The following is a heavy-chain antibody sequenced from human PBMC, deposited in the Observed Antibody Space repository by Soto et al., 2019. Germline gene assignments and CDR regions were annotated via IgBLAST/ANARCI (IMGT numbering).Heavy chain of an antibody. V-gene: IGHV3-11*01. J-gene: IGHJ4*02. CDR3: ARDLGYYESSGYFDY. CDR1: GFTFSDYY. D-gene: IGHD3-22*01. Sequence: GGYRILSCAASGFTFSDYYVSWIRQAQGKGLEWVSYIGSSDNIIYYADSVKGRFTISRDNAKNSLYLQMNSLRAEDTAVYYCARDLGYYESSGYFDYWGQGNLVTVSS. CDR2: IGSSDNII.